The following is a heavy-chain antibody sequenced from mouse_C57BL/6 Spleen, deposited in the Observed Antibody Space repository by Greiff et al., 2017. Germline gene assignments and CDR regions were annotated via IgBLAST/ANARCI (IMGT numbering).Heavy chain of an antibody. V-gene: IGHV1-39*01. CDR1: GYSFTDYN. CDR3: AREEVTGTFFDY. J-gene: IGHJ2*01. CDR2: INPNYGTT. Sequence: VHVKQSGPELVKPGASVKISCKASGYSFTDYNMNWVKQSNGKSLEWIGVINPNYGTTSYNQKFKGKATLTVDQSSSTAYMQLNSLTSEDSAVYYCAREEVTGTFFDYWGQGTTRTVSS. D-gene: IGHD4-1*01.